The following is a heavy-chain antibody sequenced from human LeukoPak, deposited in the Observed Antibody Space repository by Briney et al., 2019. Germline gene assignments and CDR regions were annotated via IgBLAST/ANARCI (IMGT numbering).Heavy chain of an antibody. CDR1: GFPSSGYD. D-gene: IGHD3-22*01. CDR3: ARGMGYDSSGYYYVSPFDY. Sequence: GGSLGLSDAASGFPSSGYDMHGVRQATGKGLEWVSAIGTAGDTYYPGSVKGRFTISRENAKNPLYLQMNSLRAGDTAVYYCARGMGYDSSGYYYVSPFDYWGQGTLVTVSS. CDR2: IGTAGDT. J-gene: IGHJ4*02. V-gene: IGHV3-13*01.